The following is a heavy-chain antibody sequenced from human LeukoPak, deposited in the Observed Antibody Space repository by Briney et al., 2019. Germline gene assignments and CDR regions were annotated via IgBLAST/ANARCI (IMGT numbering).Heavy chain of an antibody. V-gene: IGHV4-39*02. Sequence: PSETLSLTCTVSGGSISSSSYYWGWIRQPPGKGLEWIGSIYYSGSTYYNPSLKSRVTISVDTSKNQFSLKLSSVTAADTAVYYCAREGYSGSYYGYWGQGTLVTVSS. D-gene: IGHD1-26*01. CDR1: GGSISSSSYY. CDR2: IYYSGST. J-gene: IGHJ4*02. CDR3: AREGYSGSYYGY.